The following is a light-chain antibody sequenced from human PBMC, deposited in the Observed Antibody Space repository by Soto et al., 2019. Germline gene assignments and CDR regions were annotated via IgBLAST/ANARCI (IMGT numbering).Light chain of an antibody. CDR1: QSVSGTY. CDR3: QHYGTSPAWT. CDR2: GAF. Sequence: EIVLTQSPGTLSLSPGERATLSCRASQSVSGTYLAWYQQKPGQAPRLLIYGAFSRASGIPDRFSGRGSGTDFTLTISRLEPEDFAVYYCQHYGTSPAWTFGQGTKVDIK. V-gene: IGKV3-20*01. J-gene: IGKJ1*01.